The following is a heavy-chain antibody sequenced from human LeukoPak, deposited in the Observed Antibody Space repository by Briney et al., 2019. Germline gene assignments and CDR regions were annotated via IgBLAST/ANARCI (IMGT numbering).Heavy chain of an antibody. J-gene: IGHJ5*02. V-gene: IGHV1-18*01. D-gene: IGHD2-15*01. CDR3: ARGSRGVVVVAATGWFDP. CDR1: GYTFTSYG. Sequence: ASVKVSCKASGYTFTSYGISWVRQAPGQGLEWMGWISAYNGNTNYAQKLQGRVTMTTDTSTSTAYMELRSLRSDDTAVYYCARGSRGVVVVAATGWFDPWGQGTLVTVSS. CDR2: ISAYNGNT.